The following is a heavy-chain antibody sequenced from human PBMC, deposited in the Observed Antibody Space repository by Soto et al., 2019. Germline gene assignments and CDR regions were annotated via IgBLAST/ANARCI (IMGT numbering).Heavy chain of an antibody. CDR3: ARDSGYTFGSLNY. D-gene: IGHD5-18*01. V-gene: IGHV1-3*01. CDR1: GYTFTDYA. J-gene: IGHJ4*02. CDR2: MNAGVGNT. Sequence: HVELVQSGADVKKPGASVTISCKASGYTFTDYALHWVRQAPGQRLEWMGWMNAGVGNTLYSQKSQGRITITRDTYASTAYMELNSLKSEATAIYYCARDSGYTFGSLNYWGPGTLVTVSS.